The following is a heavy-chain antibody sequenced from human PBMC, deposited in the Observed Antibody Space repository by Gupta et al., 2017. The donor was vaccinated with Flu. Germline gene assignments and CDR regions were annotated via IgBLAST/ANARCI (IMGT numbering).Heavy chain of an antibody. J-gene: IGHJ4*02. V-gene: IGHV3-23*01. CDR1: SYA. CDR2: ISGSAGST. D-gene: IGHD5-12*01. Sequence: SYAMTWVRQAPGKGLEWVSAISGSAGSTYYADSVKGRFTISRDNSKNTLYLQMNSLRAEDTAVYYYAKDRGDIVAGFDYWGQGTLVTVSS. CDR3: AKDRGDIVAGFDY.